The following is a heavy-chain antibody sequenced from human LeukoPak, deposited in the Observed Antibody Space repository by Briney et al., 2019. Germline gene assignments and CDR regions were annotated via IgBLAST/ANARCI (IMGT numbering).Heavy chain of an antibody. J-gene: IGHJ4*02. V-gene: IGHV3-21*01. CDR3: ARDPDYYDSRVVDF. Sequence: GGSLRLSCVASGFPFSSVGMNWVRQAPGKGLEWVSYSSDPSHTYYADSVRGRFTISRDNAKHSLYLQMDNLRTEDTAMYYCARDPDYYDSRVVDFWGQGTRVTVSS. CDR2: SSDPSHT. CDR1: GFPFSSVG. D-gene: IGHD3-22*01.